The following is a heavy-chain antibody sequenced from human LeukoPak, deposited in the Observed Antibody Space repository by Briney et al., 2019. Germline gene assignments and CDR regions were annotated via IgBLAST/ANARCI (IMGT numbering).Heavy chain of an antibody. CDR1: GFTFSSYA. D-gene: IGHD5-18*01. Sequence: GRSLRLSCVASGFTFSSYAMHWVRQAPGKGLEWVAVISYDGSNKYYADSVKGRFTISRDNSKNTLYLQMNSLRAEDTAVYYCATSINTAMAPFDYWGQGTLVTVSS. J-gene: IGHJ4*02. V-gene: IGHV3-30-3*01. CDR3: ATSINTAMAPFDY. CDR2: ISYDGSNK.